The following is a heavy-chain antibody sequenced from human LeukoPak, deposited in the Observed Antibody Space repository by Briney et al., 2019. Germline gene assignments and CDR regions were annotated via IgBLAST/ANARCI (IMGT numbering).Heavy chain of an antibody. D-gene: IGHD5-12*01. CDR1: SDPIHNFY. CDR3: ARLVLPIHGYSGYDTHIAV. CDR2: TNSSGST. J-gene: IGHJ6*03. Sequence: SVTLSLTCTVYSDPIHNFYWRWLPQPPGKERVGISYTNSSGSTNLNPFRERRVTISEDTSKNQFFLQLSSSTAADTAVYYCARLVLPIHGYSGYDTHIAVSGKGTTVTVSS. V-gene: IGHV4-4*09.